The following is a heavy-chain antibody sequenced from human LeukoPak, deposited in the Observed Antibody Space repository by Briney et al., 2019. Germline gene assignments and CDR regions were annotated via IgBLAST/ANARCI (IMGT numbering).Heavy chain of an antibody. CDR1: GFTFSTYS. CDR3: ARYFGDPQGMDV. V-gene: IGHV3-48*02. D-gene: IGHD3-10*01. Sequence: GRSLRLSCAASGFTFSTYSMSWVRQAPGKGLEWASYISGSSDAIYYADSVEGRFTISRDNAKNSLYLQMNSLRDEDTAVYYCARYFGDPQGMDVWGQGTTVTVSS. CDR2: ISGSSDAI. J-gene: IGHJ6*02.